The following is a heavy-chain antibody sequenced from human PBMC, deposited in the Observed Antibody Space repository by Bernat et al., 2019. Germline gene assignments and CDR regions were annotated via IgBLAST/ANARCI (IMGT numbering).Heavy chain of an antibody. V-gene: IGHV3-66*01. CDR1: GFTVSSNY. Sequence: EVQLVESGGGLVQPGGSLRLSCAASGFTVSSNYMSWVRQAPGKGLEWVSVIYSGGSTYYADSVKGRFTISRDNSKNTLYLQMNSLIAEDTAVYYCARDPYDSSGYYGGGDFWGQGTLVTVSS. J-gene: IGHJ4*02. CDR2: IYSGGST. D-gene: IGHD3-22*01. CDR3: ARDPYDSSGYYGGGDF.